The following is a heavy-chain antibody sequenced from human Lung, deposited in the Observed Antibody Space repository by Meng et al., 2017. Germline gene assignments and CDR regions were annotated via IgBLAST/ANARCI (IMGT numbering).Heavy chain of an antibody. V-gene: IGHV1-2*06. CDR3: ARENVGDGGYDFDF. J-gene: IGHJ4*02. D-gene: IGHD5-12*01. Sequence: QVQLVQSGAEVKTPGASVNVSCKASGYTFTEYYIHWVRQAPGQGLEWMGRINPNSGGTNYVQKFQGRVAMTRDTSISTAYMELTRLRSDDTAIYYCARENVGDGGYDFDFWGRGTLVTVSS. CDR2: INPNSGGT. CDR1: GYTFTEYY.